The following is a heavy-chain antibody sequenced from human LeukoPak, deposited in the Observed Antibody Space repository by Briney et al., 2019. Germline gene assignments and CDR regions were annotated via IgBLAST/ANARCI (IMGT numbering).Heavy chain of an antibody. CDR1: GGSISSYY. V-gene: IGHV4-59*01. Sequence: SETLSLTCTVSGGSISSYYWSWIRQPPGKGLEWIGYIYYSGSTNYNPSLKSRVTISVDTSKNQFSLKLSSVTAADTAVYYCARGQLGGSLSYWGQGTLVTVSS. J-gene: IGHJ4*02. CDR3: ARGQLGGSLSY. D-gene: IGHD2-15*01. CDR2: IYYSGST.